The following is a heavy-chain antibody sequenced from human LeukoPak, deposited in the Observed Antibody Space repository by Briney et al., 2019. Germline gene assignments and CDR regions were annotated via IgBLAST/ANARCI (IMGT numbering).Heavy chain of an antibody. Sequence: WETLSLTCDVSGYPIRSGYYWGWIRQPPGTGLEWIGSILRTRNTHYHLSLKSRDIISLDKSTIQFSLLLVSVTAADTAVFYCVREGLNYNESSASWGQGTQVTVST. CDR2: ILRTRNT. V-gene: IGHV4-38-2*02. D-gene: IGHD1-7*01. CDR1: GYPIRSGYY. CDR3: VREGLNYNESSAS. J-gene: IGHJ5*02.